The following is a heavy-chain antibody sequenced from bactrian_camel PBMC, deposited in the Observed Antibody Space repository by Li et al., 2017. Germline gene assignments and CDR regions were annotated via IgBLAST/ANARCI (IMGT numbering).Heavy chain of an antibody. CDR3: NTGICGGSGSY. D-gene: IGHD6*01. V-gene: IGHV3S31*01. J-gene: IGHJ4*01. CDR1: GFTFSNYA. Sequence: VQLVESGGGLVQPGGSLRLSCAVSGFTFSNYAMTWVRQAPGKGLEWVSSISMYGSSTFYADSVKGRFTISEDYAQNTLYLQMNSLKPEDTAMYYCNTGICGGSGSYWGHGTQVTVS. CDR2: ISMYGSST.